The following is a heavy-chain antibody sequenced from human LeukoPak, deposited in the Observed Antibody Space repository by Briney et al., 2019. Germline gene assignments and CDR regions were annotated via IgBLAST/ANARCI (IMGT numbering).Heavy chain of an antibody. CDR3: ARDGDSGSYDIGY. V-gene: IGHV3-30*04. J-gene: IGHJ4*02. CDR1: GFTFSSYA. Sequence: PGRSLRLSRAASGFTFSSYAMHWVRQAPGKGLEWVAVISYDGSNKYYADSVKGRFTISRDNSKNTLCLQMNSLRAEDTAVYYCARDGDSGSYDIGYWGQGTLVTVSS. CDR2: ISYDGSNK. D-gene: IGHD1-26*01.